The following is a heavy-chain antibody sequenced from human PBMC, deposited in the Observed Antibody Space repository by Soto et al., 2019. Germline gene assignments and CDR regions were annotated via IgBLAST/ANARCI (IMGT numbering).Heavy chain of an antibody. D-gene: IGHD5-12*01. CDR2: ITPLVGTA. V-gene: IGHV1-69*01. CDR1: GGTFSTYG. CDR3: AREADRRWLHLFEY. Sequence: QVHLVQSGAEVKKPGSSVKVSCMASGGTFSTYGVSWVRQAPGQGLEWMGGITPLVGTANYAQKFQGRVIIRADESMTTAYMEMRSLRSDDTAVYFCAREADRRWLHLFEYWGQGTLVTVSS. J-gene: IGHJ4*02.